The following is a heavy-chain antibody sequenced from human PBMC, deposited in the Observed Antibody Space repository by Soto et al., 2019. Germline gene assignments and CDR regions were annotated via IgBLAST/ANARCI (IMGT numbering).Heavy chain of an antibody. CDR3: ARETLAAAGIHAFDY. CDR2: ISAYNGNT. V-gene: IGHV1-18*01. J-gene: IGHJ4*02. CDR1: GYTFTSYG. D-gene: IGHD6-13*01. Sequence: QVQLVQSGAEVKKPGASVKVSCKASGYTFTSYGISWVRQAPGQGLEWMGWISAYNGNTNYAQKLQGRVTMTTDTSTSTDYMELRSLRSDDTAVYYCARETLAAAGIHAFDYWGQGTLVTVSS.